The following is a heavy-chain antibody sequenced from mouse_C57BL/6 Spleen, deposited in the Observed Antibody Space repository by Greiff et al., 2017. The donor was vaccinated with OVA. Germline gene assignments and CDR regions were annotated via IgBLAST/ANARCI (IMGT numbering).Heavy chain of an antibody. J-gene: IGHJ4*01. CDR3: ARQPRGAMDY. V-gene: IGHV5-17*01. CDR1: GFTFSDYG. Sequence: EVQLVESGGGLVKPGGSLKLSCAASGFTFSDYGMHWVRQAPEKGLEWVAYISSGSSTIYYADTVKGQFTISRDNAKNTLFLQMTSLRSEDTAMYYCARQPRGAMDYWGQGTSVTVSS. CDR2: ISSGSSTI. D-gene: IGHD3-3*01.